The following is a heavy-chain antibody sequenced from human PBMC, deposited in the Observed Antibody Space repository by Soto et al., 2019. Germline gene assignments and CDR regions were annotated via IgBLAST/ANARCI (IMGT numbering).Heavy chain of an antibody. Sequence: GGSLRLSCAASGFTFSSYGMHWVRQAPGKGLEWVAVISYDGSNKYYADSVKGRFTISRDNSKNTLYLQMNSLRAEDTAVYYCAKDRTTMIVRGPFDYWGQGTLVTVSS. V-gene: IGHV3-30*18. D-gene: IGHD3-22*01. CDR2: ISYDGSNK. CDR3: AKDRTTMIVRGPFDY. CDR1: GFTFSSYG. J-gene: IGHJ4*02.